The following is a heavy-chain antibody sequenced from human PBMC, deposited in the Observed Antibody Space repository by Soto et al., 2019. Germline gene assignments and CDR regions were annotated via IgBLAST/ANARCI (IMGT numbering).Heavy chain of an antibody. CDR2: IYSGGNT. CDR3: VSSPFYGKFDY. V-gene: IGHV3-53*04. J-gene: IGHJ4*02. Sequence: GGSLRLSCAASGFTVTGNYMSWVRQAPGKGLEWVSVIYSGGNTHHADSVKGRFTISRHNSNNTLSLQMNSLRVEDTAVYYCVSSPFYGKFDYWGQGTLVTVSS. CDR1: GFTVTGNY. D-gene: IGHD4-17*01.